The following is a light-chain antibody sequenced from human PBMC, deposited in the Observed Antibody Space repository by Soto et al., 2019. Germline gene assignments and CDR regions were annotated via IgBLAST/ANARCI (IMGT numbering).Light chain of an antibody. CDR1: QSVSSSY. CDR3: QQYGSSPLT. V-gene: IGKV3-20*01. J-gene: IGKJ4*01. CDR2: GAS. Sequence: EIVLTQSPGILSLSPGERATLSCRASQSVSSSYLAWYQQKPGQAPRLLIYGASSRATGIPDRFSGSGSGTDFDLTISRLEPEDFAVYYCQQYGSSPLTFGGGTKVEIK.